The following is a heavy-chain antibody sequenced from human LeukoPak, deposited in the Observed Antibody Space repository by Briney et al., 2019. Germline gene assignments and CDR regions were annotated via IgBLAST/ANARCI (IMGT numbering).Heavy chain of an antibody. J-gene: IGHJ4*02. CDR2: LSGSGITT. Sequence: GGSLRLSCAASGFTFSNSAMSWVRQAPGKGLEWVSTLSGSGITTYYADSVKGRFTISRDNSKNTLYLQMNSLRAEDTAVYYCAKGIYSSGWSYFDYWGQGALVTVSS. V-gene: IGHV3-23*01. CDR3: AKGIYSSGWSYFDY. CDR1: GFTFSNSA. D-gene: IGHD6-19*01.